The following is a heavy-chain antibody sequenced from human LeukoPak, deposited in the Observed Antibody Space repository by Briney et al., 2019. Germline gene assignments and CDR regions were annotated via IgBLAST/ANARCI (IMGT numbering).Heavy chain of an antibody. Sequence: PRGSLILSYAATGFPFTNYGTHCVRQAPAKGQESVAGIAEEGLKKYNADSVTGRFTTSRENANNKLFLQLNSLKTDATAVYFCAKDLERTATVTLDYWGQGALVIVSS. D-gene: IGHD1-14*01. CDR3: AKDLERTATVTLDY. CDR2: IAEEGLKK. CDR1: GFPFTNYG. J-gene: IGHJ4*02. V-gene: IGHV3-30*18.